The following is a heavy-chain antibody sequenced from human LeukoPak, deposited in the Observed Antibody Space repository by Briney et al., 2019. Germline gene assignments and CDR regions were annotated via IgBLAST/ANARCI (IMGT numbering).Heavy chain of an antibody. CDR1: GFTFSSYA. V-gene: IGHV3-23*01. D-gene: IGHD3-16*01. J-gene: IGHJ4*02. CDR2: ISGSGGST. Sequence: GGSLRLSCAASGFTFSSYAMSWVRQAPGKGLEGVSAISGSGGSTYYPAPVKGRFTISRDTSKHTVSLQMTGLSAEDTAVYYCAKGPFAVAPSYYFDFWGQGPLVTVSS. CDR3: AKGPFAVAPSYYFDF.